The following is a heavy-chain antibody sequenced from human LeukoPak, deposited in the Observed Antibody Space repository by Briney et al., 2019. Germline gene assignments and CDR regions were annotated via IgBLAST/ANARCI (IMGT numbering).Heavy chain of an antibody. J-gene: IGHJ4*02. Sequence: PGRSLRLSCAASGFTFDDYAMHWVRQAPGKGLEWVSGISWNSGSIGYADSVKGRFTISRDNAKDSLYLQMNSLRAEDTALYYCAKDAKKDPLLWFGELSPYFDYWGQGTLVTVSS. CDR1: GFTFDDYA. V-gene: IGHV3-9*01. D-gene: IGHD3-10*01. CDR3: AKDAKKDPLLWFGELSPYFDY. CDR2: ISWNSGSI.